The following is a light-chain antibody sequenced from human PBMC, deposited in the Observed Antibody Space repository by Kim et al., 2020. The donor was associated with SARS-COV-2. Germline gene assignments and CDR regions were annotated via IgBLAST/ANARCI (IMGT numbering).Light chain of an antibody. J-gene: IGKJ4*01. CDR1: QSVSTF. V-gene: IGKV3-11*01. Sequence: LSLSPGERATLSCRASQSVSTFLAWYQHKPGQAPRLLIYNAANRATGIPAKFSGSGSGTDFTLTISSLESEDFAVYYCQQRSNLVTFGGGTKVDIK. CDR2: NAA. CDR3: QQRSNLVT.